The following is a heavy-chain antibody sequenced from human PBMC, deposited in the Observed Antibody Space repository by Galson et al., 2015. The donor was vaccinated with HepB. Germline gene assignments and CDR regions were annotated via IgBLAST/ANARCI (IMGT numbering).Heavy chain of an antibody. CDR3: ARTLLRFGELLFPGN. CDR1: GFTFGDYA. D-gene: IGHD3-10*01. V-gene: IGHV3-30-3*01. Sequence: SLRLSCAASGFTFGDYAMHWVRQAPGKGLEWVAVISFDGSNEHYADSVKGRFTISRDNSKDILYLQMHSLGAEDTAVYYCARTLLRFGELLFPGNGGQGTLVTVSS. J-gene: IGHJ4*02. CDR2: ISFDGSNE.